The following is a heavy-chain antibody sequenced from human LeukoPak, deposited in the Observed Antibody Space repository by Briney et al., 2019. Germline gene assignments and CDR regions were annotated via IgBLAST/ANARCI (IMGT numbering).Heavy chain of an antibody. Sequence: GGSLRLSCAASGFTFSSYWMSWVRQAPGKGLEWVANIKQDGSEKYYVDSVKGRFTISRDNAKNSLYLQMNSLRAEDTAVYYCARVEGGYCSSTSCYADWFDPWGQGTTVTVSS. CDR2: IKQDGSEK. CDR1: GFTFSSYW. V-gene: IGHV3-7*03. CDR3: ARVEGGYCSSTSCYADWFDP. D-gene: IGHD2-2*01. J-gene: IGHJ5*01.